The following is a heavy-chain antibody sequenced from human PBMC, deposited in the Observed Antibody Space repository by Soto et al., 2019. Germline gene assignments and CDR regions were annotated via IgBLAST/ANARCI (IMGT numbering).Heavy chain of an antibody. Sequence: VSAKASCKAPGYTLTSNGIRWVRQAPGQGLEWMGWISGYNDNTNYAQKLQGRVTMTTDTSTSTAYMELRSLRFDDTAVYYCARETGSANYRPFDYWGRGTLVTVSS. CDR1: GYTLTSNG. CDR3: ARETGSANYRPFDY. CDR2: ISGYNDNT. V-gene: IGHV1-18*01. J-gene: IGHJ4*02. D-gene: IGHD3-10*01.